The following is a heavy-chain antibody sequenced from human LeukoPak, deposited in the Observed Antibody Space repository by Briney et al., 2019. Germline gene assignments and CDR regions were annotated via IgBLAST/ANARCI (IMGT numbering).Heavy chain of an antibody. CDR1: GYTFTDYY. J-gene: IGHJ4*02. CDR3: ARRDEYCSSTSCETG. V-gene: IGHV1-8*02. CDR2: MNPNSGNT. D-gene: IGHD2-2*01. Sequence: GASVKVSCKASGYTFTDYYIYWVRQAPGQGLEVMGWMNPNSGNTGYAQKFQGRVTMTRNTSISTAYMELSSLRSEDTAVYYCARRDEYCSSTSCETGWGQGTLVTVSS.